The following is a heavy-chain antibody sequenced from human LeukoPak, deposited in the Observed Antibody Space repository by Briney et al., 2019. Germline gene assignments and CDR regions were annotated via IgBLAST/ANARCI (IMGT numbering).Heavy chain of an antibody. CDR1: GFSFSTHW. D-gene: IGHD3-9*01. CDR3: ATSVTGNLYYFDY. J-gene: IGHJ4*02. CDR2: IKQDGSER. Sequence: GGSLRLSCAASGFSFSTHWMSWVRQAPGKGLEWVANIKQDGSERYCVDSVKGRFTISRDNAKNSLYLQMNSLRAEDTAVYYCATSVTGNLYYFDYWGQETLVTVSS. V-gene: IGHV3-7*01.